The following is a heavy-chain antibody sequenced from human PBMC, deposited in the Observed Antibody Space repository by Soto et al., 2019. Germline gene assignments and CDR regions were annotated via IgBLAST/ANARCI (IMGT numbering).Heavy chain of an antibody. J-gene: IGHJ4*02. D-gene: IGHD1-26*01. Sequence: SETLSLTCAVSGDSISSGGCSWSWIRQPPGKGLEWIGYIYHSGSSNYNPSLKSRVTISVDRSKNQFSLKLSSVTAADTAVYYCARHVKSVLGATLFDYWGQGTLVTVSS. CDR1: GDSISSGGCS. V-gene: IGHV4-30-2*01. CDR2: IYHSGSS. CDR3: ARHVKSVLGATLFDY.